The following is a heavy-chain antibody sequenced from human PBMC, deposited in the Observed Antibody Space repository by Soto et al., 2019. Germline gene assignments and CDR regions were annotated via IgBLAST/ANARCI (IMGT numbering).Heavy chain of an antibody. CDR1: GLSFSSDS. D-gene: IGHD2-15*01. CDR2: ISGSSSYI. CDR3: ARGLGYCNVGSCSGAFDM. J-gene: IGHJ3*02. V-gene: IGHV3-21*01. Sequence: EVQLVESGGGLVKPGGSLRLSCTASGLSFSSDSMNWVRQAPGKGLEWVSSISGSSSYIYYADSVKGRFTISRDNAKNLVYLQMNSLRAEDTAVYYCARGLGYCNVGSCSGAFDMWGQGTMVTVSS.